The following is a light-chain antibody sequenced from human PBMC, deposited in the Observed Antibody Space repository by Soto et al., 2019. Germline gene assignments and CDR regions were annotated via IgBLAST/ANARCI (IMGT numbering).Light chain of an antibody. Sequence: QSVLTQPPSVSGAPGQSVTISCTGSSSNIGSAYDVHWYQQVPGTAPKLLIYNNDNRPSGVPDRFSGSKSGTSASLAITGLQAEDEADDYCQSYDSSLSVVFGGGTKLTVL. CDR2: NND. CDR3: QSYDSSLSVV. CDR1: SSNIGSAYD. J-gene: IGLJ3*02. V-gene: IGLV1-40*01.